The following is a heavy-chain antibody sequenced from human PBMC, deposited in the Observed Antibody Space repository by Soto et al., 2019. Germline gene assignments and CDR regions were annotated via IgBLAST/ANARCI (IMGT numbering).Heavy chain of an antibody. Sequence: QVQLVQSGAEVKKPGSSVKVSCKASVGTFSSNGISWVRQAPGQGLEWMGGVIPVHGTASYAQNFQGRVTMTADESTSTAYMELSSLRSEDTAVYYCARARYCTNGICLMPRDYYGMDVWGQGTTVTVSS. CDR3: ARARYCTNGICLMPRDYYGMDV. D-gene: IGHD2-8*01. CDR2: VIPVHGTA. V-gene: IGHV1-69*01. J-gene: IGHJ6*02. CDR1: VGTFSSNG.